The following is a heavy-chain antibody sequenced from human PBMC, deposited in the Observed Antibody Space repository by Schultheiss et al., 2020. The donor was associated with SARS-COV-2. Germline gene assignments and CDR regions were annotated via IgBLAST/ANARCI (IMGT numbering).Heavy chain of an antibody. J-gene: IGHJ5*02. V-gene: IGHV4-59*01. CDR1: GGSISSYY. D-gene: IGHD6-6*01. CDR3: ARGAIAAQPPHWFDP. CDR2: IYHSGSA. Sequence: SETLSLTCTVSGGSISSYYWGWIRQPPGKGLEWIGSIYHSGSAYYNPSLKSRVTISVDTSKNQFSLKLSSVTAADTAVYYCARGAIAAQPPHWFDPWGQGTLVTVSS.